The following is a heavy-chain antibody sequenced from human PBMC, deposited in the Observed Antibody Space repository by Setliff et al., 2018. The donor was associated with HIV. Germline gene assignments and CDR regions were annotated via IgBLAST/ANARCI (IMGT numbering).Heavy chain of an antibody. CDR3: ARELGRGNHGSGSYYISTLFYYGMDV. CDR1: GYTFTTYG. CDR2: INTNTGNP. D-gene: IGHD3-10*01. J-gene: IGHJ6*02. V-gene: IGHV7-4-1*02. Sequence: ASVKVSCKPSGYTFTTYGLSWVRQAPGQGLEWMGWINTNTGNPAYAQGFTGRFVFSLDTSVSTAYLQISSLKAEDTAVYYCARELGRGNHGSGSYYISTLFYYGMDVWGQGTTVTVSS.